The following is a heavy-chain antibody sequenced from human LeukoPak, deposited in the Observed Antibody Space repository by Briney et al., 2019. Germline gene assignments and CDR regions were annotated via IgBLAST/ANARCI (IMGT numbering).Heavy chain of an antibody. Sequence: QPGRSLRLSCAASGFTFSSYGMHWVRQAPGKGLEWVAVISYDGSNKYYADSVKGRFTISRDNSKNTLYLQMNSLRAEDTAVYYCARISYGGQFDYWGQGTLVTASS. J-gene: IGHJ4*02. CDR1: GFTFSSYG. D-gene: IGHD4-23*01. CDR2: ISYDGSNK. CDR3: ARISYGGQFDY. V-gene: IGHV3-30*03.